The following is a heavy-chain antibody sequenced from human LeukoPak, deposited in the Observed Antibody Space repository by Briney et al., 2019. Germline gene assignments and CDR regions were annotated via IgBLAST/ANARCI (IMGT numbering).Heavy chain of an antibody. CDR1: GFTFSSYA. CDR3: AKPTCSSTSCYSRTDAFDI. Sequence: GGSLRLSCAASGFTFSSYAMSWVRQAPGKGPVWVSAISGSGGGTYYADSVKGRFTISRDNSKNTLYLQMNSLRAEDTAVYYCAKPTCSSTSCYSRTDAFDIWGQGTMVTVSS. V-gene: IGHV3-23*01. CDR2: ISGSGGGT. J-gene: IGHJ3*02. D-gene: IGHD2-2*01.